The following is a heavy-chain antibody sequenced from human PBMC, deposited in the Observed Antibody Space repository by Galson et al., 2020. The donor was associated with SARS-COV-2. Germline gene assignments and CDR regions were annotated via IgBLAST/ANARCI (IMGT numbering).Heavy chain of an antibody. Sequence: RGSLRLSCAASGFTLNSYAMSWVRQAPGKGLEWVSTFSGISYTINYADSVKGRFTISRDNSGNTLYLQMNKLRVDDTALYYCARVCRINGLNNFGFDQWGQGTLVTVSS. CDR3: ARVCRINGLNNFGFDQ. D-gene: IGHD1-1*01. CDR2: FSGISYTI. CDR1: GFTLNSYA. J-gene: IGHJ4*02. V-gene: IGHV3-23*01.